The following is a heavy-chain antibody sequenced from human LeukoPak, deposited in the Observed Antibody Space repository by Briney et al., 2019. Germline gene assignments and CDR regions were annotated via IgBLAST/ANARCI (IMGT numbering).Heavy chain of an antibody. CDR2: INSDGSTT. V-gene: IGHV3-74*01. Sequence: PGGSLRHSCADSGFTFSRYWMHWVRHAPGKGLVWVSRINSDGSTTQYADSVKGRFTISRDNAKNTLYLQMNSLRAEDTAVYYCARASPFDHWGQGTLVTVSS. CDR3: ARASPFDH. CDR1: GFTFSRYW. J-gene: IGHJ4*02.